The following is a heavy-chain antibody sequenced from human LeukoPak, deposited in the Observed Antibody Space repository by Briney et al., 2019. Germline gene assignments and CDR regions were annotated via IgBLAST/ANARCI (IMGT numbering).Heavy chain of an antibody. CDR3: AREIVVVTATVANNWFDP. V-gene: IGHV4-59*12. D-gene: IGHD2-21*02. Sequence: SETLSLTCAVYGGSFSGYYWSWIRQPPGKGLEWIGYIYYSGSTNYNPSLKSRVTISVDTSKNQFSLKLSSVTAADTAVYYCAREIVVVTATVANNWFDPWGQGTLVTVSS. J-gene: IGHJ5*02. CDR2: IYYSGST. CDR1: GGSFSGYY.